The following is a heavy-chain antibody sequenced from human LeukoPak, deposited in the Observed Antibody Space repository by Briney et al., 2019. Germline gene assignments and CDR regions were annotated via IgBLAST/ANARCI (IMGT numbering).Heavy chain of an antibody. CDR2: INPNSGGT. V-gene: IGHV1-2*02. Sequence: GASVKVSCKASGYTFTGYYMHWVRQAPGQGLEWMGWINPNSGGTNYAQKFQGRVTMTRDTSISTAYMELSRLRSDETAVYYCARALRQQLVTGWFDPWGQGTLVTVSS. CDR3: ARALRQQLVTGWFDP. J-gene: IGHJ5*02. CDR1: GYTFTGYY. D-gene: IGHD6-13*01.